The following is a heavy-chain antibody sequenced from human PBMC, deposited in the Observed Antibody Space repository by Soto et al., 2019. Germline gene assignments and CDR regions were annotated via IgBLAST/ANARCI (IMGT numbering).Heavy chain of an antibody. CDR3: ARDAEGWYFDL. CDR2: ISSSSSTI. V-gene: IGHV3-48*01. CDR1: GFTFSSYS. J-gene: IGHJ2*01. Sequence: EVQLVESGGGLVQPGGSLRLSCAASGFTFSSYSMNWVRQAPGKGLEWVSYISSSSSTIYYADSVKGRFTISRDNAKNSLDLQMNSRRAEDTAVYYCARDAEGWYFDLWGRGTLVTVSS.